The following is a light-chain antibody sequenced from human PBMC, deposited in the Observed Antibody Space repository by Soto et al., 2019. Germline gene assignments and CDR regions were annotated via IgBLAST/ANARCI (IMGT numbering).Light chain of an antibody. CDR1: QSVSSN. V-gene: IGKV3-15*01. CDR2: GAS. Sequence: EIVMTQSPATLSVSPGARATLSCRASQSVSSNLAWYQQKPGQAPRLLIYGASTRATGIPARFGGSGSGTELTLTISSLQSEDFAVYYCQQYNNWPPYTFGQGTKLDIK. J-gene: IGKJ2*01. CDR3: QQYNNWPPYT.